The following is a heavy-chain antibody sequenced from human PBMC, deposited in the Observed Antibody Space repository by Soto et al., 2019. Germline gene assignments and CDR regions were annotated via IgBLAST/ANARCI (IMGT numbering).Heavy chain of an antibody. D-gene: IGHD6-13*01. Sequence: PSETLSLTCAVSGGSISSSNWWSWVRQPPGKGLEWIGEIYHSGSTNYNPSLKSRVTISVDKSKNQFSLKLSSVTAADTAVYYCARGYSSSWYEGYYYYYGMDVWGQGTTVTVS. CDR3: ARGYSSSWYEGYYYYYGMDV. CDR1: GGSISSSNW. CDR2: IYHSGST. J-gene: IGHJ6*02. V-gene: IGHV4-4*02.